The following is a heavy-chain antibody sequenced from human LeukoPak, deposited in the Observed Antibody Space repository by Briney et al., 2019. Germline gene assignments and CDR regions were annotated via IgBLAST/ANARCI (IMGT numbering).Heavy chain of an antibody. V-gene: IGHV3-33*07. CDR2: IWYDGSDK. CDR3: ARGSCSGGSCPYDF. CDR1: GFTFSSYG. D-gene: IGHD2-15*01. Sequence: GGSLRLSCAASGFTFSSYGMYWVRQAPGKGLEWVAVIWYDGSDKYYADSVKGRFTISRDNSKDTLYLQMNSLRVEDTAVFYCARGSCSGGSCPYDFWGQGTLVTVSS. J-gene: IGHJ4*02.